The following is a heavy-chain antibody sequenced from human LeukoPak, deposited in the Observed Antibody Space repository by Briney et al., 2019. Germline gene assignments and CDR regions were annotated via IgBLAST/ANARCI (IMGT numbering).Heavy chain of an antibody. V-gene: IGHV3-48*01. J-gene: IGHJ4*02. Sequence: GGSLRLSCAASGFTFSTYSMNWVRQARGKGLEWISYISSGSTATTYSADSVKGRFTISRDNAKNSLYLQMNSLRAEDTAVYYCARERVVVIGREYYFDYWGQGTLVTVSS. D-gene: IGHD2-21*01. CDR2: ISSGSTAT. CDR3: ARERVVVIGREYYFDY. CDR1: GFTFSTYS.